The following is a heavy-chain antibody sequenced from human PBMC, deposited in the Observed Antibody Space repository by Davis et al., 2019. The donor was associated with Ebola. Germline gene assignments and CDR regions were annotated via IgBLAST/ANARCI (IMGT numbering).Heavy chain of an antibody. D-gene: IGHD2-15*01. CDR2: ISAYNGNT. Sequence: AASVTVSCKASGYIFTSYAMHWVRQAPGQRLEWMGWISAYNGNTNYAQKLQGRVTMTTDTSTSTAYMELRSLRSDDTAVYYCAREYCSGGSCYADYWGQGTLVTVSS. J-gene: IGHJ4*02. CDR1: GYIFTSYA. V-gene: IGHV1-18*01. CDR3: AREYCSGGSCYADY.